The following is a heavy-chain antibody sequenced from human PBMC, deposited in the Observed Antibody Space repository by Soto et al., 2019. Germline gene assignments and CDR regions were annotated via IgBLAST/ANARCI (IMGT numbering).Heavy chain of an antibody. CDR1: GFTFSTYE. V-gene: IGHV3-48*03. CDR2: ISSSDTTK. Sequence: EVQLVESGGGLIQPGGSLRLSCAASGFTFSTYEMNWVRQAPGKGLEWVSYISSSDTTKYYADSVKGRFTISRDNAKNSLYLQMNSLRVEDTALYYCARETYRSSTIDYWGQGMVVTVSS. D-gene: IGHD6-19*01. J-gene: IGHJ4*02. CDR3: ARETYRSSTIDY.